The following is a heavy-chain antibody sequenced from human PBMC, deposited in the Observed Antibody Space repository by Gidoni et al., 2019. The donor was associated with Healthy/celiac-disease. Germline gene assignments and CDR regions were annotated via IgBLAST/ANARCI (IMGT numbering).Heavy chain of an antibody. CDR2: ISGSGGST. J-gene: IGHJ4*02. CDR1: GFTFSSYA. CDR3: AKDRMVKGLVRVEDFDY. D-gene: IGHD6-19*01. V-gene: IGHV3-23*01. Sequence: EVQLLESGGGLVQPGGSLRLSCAASGFTFSSYAMSWVRQAPGKGLEWVSAISGSGGSTYYADSVKGRFTISRDNSKNTLYLQMNSLRAEDTAVYYCAKDRMVKGLVRVEDFDYWGQGTLVTVSS.